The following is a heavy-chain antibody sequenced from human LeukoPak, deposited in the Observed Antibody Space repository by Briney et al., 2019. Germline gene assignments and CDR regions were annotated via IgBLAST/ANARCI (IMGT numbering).Heavy chain of an antibody. Sequence: GGSLRLSCAPSGFTFRSDAMRCVRQAPGKGLEWVAHIWYDGGNKCYAGSVKGRFTISRHNSKNTLYLQMNSLTAEGTAVYYCARDIEEGRGDLRLGFVSWGQGTLITVSS. CDR1: GFTFRSDA. D-gene: IGHD7-27*01. J-gene: IGHJ1*01. CDR3: ARDIEEGRGDLRLGFVS. V-gene: IGHV3-33*01. CDR2: IWYDGGNK.